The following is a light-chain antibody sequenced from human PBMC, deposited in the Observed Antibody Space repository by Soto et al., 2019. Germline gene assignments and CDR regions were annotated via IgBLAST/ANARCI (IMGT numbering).Light chain of an antibody. J-gene: IGKJ4*01. CDR2: AAS. CDR3: LQDYNYPLT. V-gene: IGKV1-27*01. CDR1: QDISTY. Sequence: DIRMTQSPSSLSSSVGDRVTIACRASQDISTYLAWYQQKPGKVPKLLIYAASTLLSGVPSRFSGSGSGTDFTLTISSLQPEDVATYYCLQDYNYPLTFGGGTKVEI.